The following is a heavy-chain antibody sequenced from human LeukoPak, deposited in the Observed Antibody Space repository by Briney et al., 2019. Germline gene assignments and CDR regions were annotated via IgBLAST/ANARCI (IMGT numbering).Heavy chain of an antibody. D-gene: IGHD4-23*01. Sequence: GGSLRLSCVASGLTVSNHWMSWVRQAPGKGLEWVANIREERGQEYYVDSVKGRFTISKNSAKNSLYLQMNSLRAEDTAIYYCAKLLPNWGQGTLVTVSS. CDR3: AKLLPN. J-gene: IGHJ4*02. CDR2: IREERGQE. CDR1: GLTVSNHW. V-gene: IGHV3-7*03.